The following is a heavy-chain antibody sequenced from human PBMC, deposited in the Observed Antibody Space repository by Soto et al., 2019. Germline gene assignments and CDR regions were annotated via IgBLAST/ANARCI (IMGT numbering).Heavy chain of an antibody. D-gene: IGHD6-19*01. J-gene: IGHJ6*03. CDR1: GGSISSSSYY. CDR2: IYYSGST. V-gene: IGHV4-39*01. CDR3: ARGKSQWPDYYYYLDV. Sequence: QLQLQESGPGLVKPSETLSLTCTVSGGSISSSSYYWGWIRQPPGKGLEWIGSIYYSGSTYYNPSLKSRVTITVDTSKNRYSLQLSSVTAADTAVYYCARGKSQWPDYYYYLDVWGKGTTVTVSS.